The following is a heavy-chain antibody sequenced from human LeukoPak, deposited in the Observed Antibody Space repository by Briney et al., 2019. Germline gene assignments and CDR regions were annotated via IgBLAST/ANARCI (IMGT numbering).Heavy chain of an antibody. CDR3: ARENNYFDY. Sequence: SETLSLTCTVSGDSISSYYWTWIRQPPGKGLEWIGYIYYSGSTNYNPSLKSRVTISVDTSRNQFSLKLNSVTAADTAVYYCARENNYFDYWGQGTLVTVSS. J-gene: IGHJ4*02. CDR2: IYYSGST. V-gene: IGHV4-59*01. CDR1: GDSISSYY.